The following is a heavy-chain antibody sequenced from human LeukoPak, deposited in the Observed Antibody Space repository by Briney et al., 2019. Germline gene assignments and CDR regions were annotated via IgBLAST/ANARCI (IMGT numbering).Heavy chain of an antibody. CDR3: ARDKAAGASGSQPTLNWFDP. V-gene: IGHV4-38-2*02. Sequence: LPLTCTFSGYSISSGYYWGWIPQRPGKGLEWNVSNYHSGNTYSNPYIKSRVTISVDTTKIPFSLKLVSGTAAAAADYACARDKAAGASGSQPTLNWFDPWGQGTLVTVSS. J-gene: IGHJ5*02. CDR1: GYSISSGYY. CDR2: NYHSGNT. D-gene: IGHD3-10*01.